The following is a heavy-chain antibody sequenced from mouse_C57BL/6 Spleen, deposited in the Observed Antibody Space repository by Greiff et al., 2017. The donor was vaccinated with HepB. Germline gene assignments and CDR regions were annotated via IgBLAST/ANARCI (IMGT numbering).Heavy chain of an antibody. CDR1: GYTFTDYE. V-gene: IGHV1-15*01. CDR3: TRWYYGTSYYFDY. Sequence: QVQLKQSGAELVRPGASVTLSCKASGYTFTDYEMHWVKQTPVHGLEWIGAIDPETGGTAYNQKFKGKAILTADKSSSTAYMELRSLTSEDSAVYYCTRWYYGTSYYFDYWGQGTTLTVSS. J-gene: IGHJ2*01. CDR2: IDPETGGT. D-gene: IGHD1-1*01.